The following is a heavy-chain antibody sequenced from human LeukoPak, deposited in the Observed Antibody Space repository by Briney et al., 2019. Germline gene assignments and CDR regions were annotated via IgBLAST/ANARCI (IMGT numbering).Heavy chain of an antibody. V-gene: IGHV1-69*13. J-gene: IGHJ5*02. CDR3: ARGSTDEGNSAARNYGSGRGGWFDP. D-gene: IGHD3-10*01. CDR1: GYTFTSYG. CDR2: IIPIFGTA. Sequence: ASVKVSCKASGYTFTSYGISWVRQAPVQGLEWMGGIIPIFGTANYAQKFQGRVTITADESTSTAYMELSSLGSEDTAVYYCARGSTDEGNSAARNYGSGRGGWFDPWGQGTLVTVSS.